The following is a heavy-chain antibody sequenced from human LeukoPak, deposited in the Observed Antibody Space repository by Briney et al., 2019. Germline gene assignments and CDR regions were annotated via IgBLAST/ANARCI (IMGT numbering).Heavy chain of an antibody. J-gene: IGHJ6*02. CDR1: GFTFSSYA. V-gene: IGHV3-30-3*01. CDR2: ISYDGSNK. Sequence: PGGSLRLSCAASGFTFSSYAMHWVRQAPGKGLEGVAVISYDGSNKYYSDSVKGRFNISRDNSRNSLYLQMNSMRAEDTAVYYCARDLWWGRPRVTKRYYYYGMDVWGQGTTVTVSS. CDR3: ARDLWWGRPRVTKRYYYYGMDV. D-gene: IGHD4-17*01.